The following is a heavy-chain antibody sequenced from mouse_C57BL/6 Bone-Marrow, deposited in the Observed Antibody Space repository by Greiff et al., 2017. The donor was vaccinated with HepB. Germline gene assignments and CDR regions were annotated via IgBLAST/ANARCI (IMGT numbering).Heavy chain of an antibody. CDR3: ARGDYYGSRGAMDY. Sequence: QVQLQQPGTELVKPGASVKLSCKASGYTFTSYWMHWVKQRPGQGLEWIGNINPSNSCTNYNEKFKSKATLTGDKSSSTAYMQLSSLTSEDSAVYYCARGDYYGSRGAMDYWGQGTSVTVSS. V-gene: IGHV1-53*01. CDR2: INPSNSCT. J-gene: IGHJ4*01. CDR1: GYTFTSYW. D-gene: IGHD1-1*01.